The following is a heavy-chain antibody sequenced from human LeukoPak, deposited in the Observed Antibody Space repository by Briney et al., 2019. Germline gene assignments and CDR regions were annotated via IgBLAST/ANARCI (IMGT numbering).Heavy chain of an antibody. CDR1: GGSISSYY. CDR3: ARDHRYCSGSSCYSDAFDI. Sequence: SETLSLTCTVSGGSISSYYWTWTRQPPGKGLEWIGYISHSGSTNYNPSLKSRVTISVDTSKNQFSLKLSSVTAADTAVYYCARDHRYCSGSSCYSDAFDIWGQGTVVTVSS. V-gene: IGHV4-59*01. D-gene: IGHD2-15*01. CDR2: ISHSGST. J-gene: IGHJ3*02.